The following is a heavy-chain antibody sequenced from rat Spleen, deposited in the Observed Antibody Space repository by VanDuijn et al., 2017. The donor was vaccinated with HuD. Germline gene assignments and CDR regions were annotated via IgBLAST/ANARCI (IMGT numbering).Heavy chain of an antibody. Sequence: VQLKESGPGLVQPSQTLSLTCSVTGYSITSNFWGWIRKFPGDKMEWMGYISYSGSTTYNPSLKSRLSITRDTSKNQFFLQLSSITTEDTATYYCAREGLTLDFWGPGTMVTVSS. CDR1: GYSITSNF. CDR2: ISYSGST. CDR3: AREGLTLDF. D-gene: IGHD1-10*01. J-gene: IGHJ1*01. V-gene: IGHV3-1*01.